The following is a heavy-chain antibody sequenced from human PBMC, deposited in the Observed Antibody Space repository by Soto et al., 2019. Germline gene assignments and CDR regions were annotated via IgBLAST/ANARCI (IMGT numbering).Heavy chain of an antibody. CDR3: ASDKADDSGSYYDY. CDR2: ISAYNGNT. V-gene: IGHV1-18*01. D-gene: IGHD3-10*01. CDR1: GYTFTSYG. J-gene: IGHJ4*02. Sequence: QVQLVQSGAEVKKPGASVKVSCKASGYTFTSYGISWVRQAAGQGLEWRGWISAYNGNTNYAEKLQGRVTITTDTPTSTPNMELRRLRSDDTAVYYCASDKADDSGSYYDYWGQATLVTVSS.